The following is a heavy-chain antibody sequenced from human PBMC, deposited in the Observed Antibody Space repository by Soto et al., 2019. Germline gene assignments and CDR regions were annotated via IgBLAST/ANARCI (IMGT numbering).Heavy chain of an antibody. Sequence: PGGSLRLSCAASGFTLSSYAMSWVRQAPGKGLEWVSTISGSGGGIYYADSVKGRFTISRDNSKNTLDLQMNSLRAEDTAVYYCAKRNLVVRPPFDYWGQGTLVTVSS. CDR2: ISGSGGGI. J-gene: IGHJ4*02. V-gene: IGHV3-23*01. D-gene: IGHD2-15*01. CDR1: GFTLSSYA. CDR3: AKRNLVVRPPFDY.